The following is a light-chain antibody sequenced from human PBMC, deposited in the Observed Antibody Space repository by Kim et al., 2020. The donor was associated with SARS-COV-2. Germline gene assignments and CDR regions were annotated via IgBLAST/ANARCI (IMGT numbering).Light chain of an antibody. Sequence: ELTQPPSASGTPGQRVTISCSGSSSNIGSNTVNWYQQLPGTAPKLLVFSNDQRPSGVPDRFSGSKSGTSASLAISGLQSDDESDYYCAAWDDSLNGWVFGGETQLTVL. CDR3: AAWDDSLNGWV. CDR1: SSNIGSNT. J-gene: IGLJ3*02. V-gene: IGLV1-44*01. CDR2: SND.